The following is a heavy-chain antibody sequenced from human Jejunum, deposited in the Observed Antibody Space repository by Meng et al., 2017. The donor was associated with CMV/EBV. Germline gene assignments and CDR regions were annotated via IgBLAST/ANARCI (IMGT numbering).Heavy chain of an antibody. V-gene: IGHV3-74*01. Sequence: FPFRRFWMQLGRQTPRKGPGGVTRINSDGSSTSCADSVKGRLTISRDNAKNTLYLQMNSLTAEDTAVYYCASRRSVSGSLNWYFDLWGRGTLVTVSS. CDR3: ASRRSVSGSLNWYFDL. J-gene: IGHJ2*01. D-gene: IGHD6-19*01. CDR1: FPFRRFW. CDR2: INSDGSST.